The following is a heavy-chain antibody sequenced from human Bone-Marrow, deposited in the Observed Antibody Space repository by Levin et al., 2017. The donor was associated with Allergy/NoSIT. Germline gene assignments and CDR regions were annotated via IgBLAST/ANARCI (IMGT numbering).Heavy chain of an antibody. V-gene: IGHV3-48*03. CDR3: ARDLGSQWLSNDAFDS. J-gene: IGHJ3*02. CDR2: ISSSGSTI. Sequence: LSLTCAASGFTFSSYEMNWVRQAPGKGLEWVSYISSSGSTIYYADSVKGRFTISRDNAKNSLYLQMNSLRAEDTAVYYCARDLGSQWLSNDAFDSWGQGTMVTVSS. D-gene: IGHD6-19*01. CDR1: GFTFSSYE.